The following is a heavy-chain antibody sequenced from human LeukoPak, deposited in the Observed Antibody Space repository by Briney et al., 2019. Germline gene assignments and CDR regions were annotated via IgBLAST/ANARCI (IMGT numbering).Heavy chain of an antibody. CDR3: AKGRNQWELVPDCDY. V-gene: IGHV3-23*01. J-gene: IGHJ4*02. CDR1: GSTFSSYA. D-gene: IGHD1-26*01. Sequence: GGSLRLSCAASGSTFSSYAMSWVRQAPGKGLEWVSAISGSGGSTYYADSVKGRFTISRDNSKNTLYLQMNSLRAEDTAVYYCAKGRNQWELVPDCDYWGQGTRVTVS. CDR2: ISGSGGST.